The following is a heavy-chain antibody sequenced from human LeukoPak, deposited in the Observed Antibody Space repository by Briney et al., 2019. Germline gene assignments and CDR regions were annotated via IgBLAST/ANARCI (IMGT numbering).Heavy chain of an antibody. CDR2: INHSGST. D-gene: IGHD4-23*01. CDR1: GGSFSGYY. V-gene: IGHV4-34*01. J-gene: IGHJ4*02. Sequence: SETLSLTCAVYGGSFSGYYWSWIRQPPGKGLEWIGEINHSGSTNYNPSLKSRVTISVDTSKNQFSLKLSSVTAADTAVYYCARAKRWKKRLGYFDYWGQGTLVTVSS. CDR3: ARAKRWKKRLGYFDY.